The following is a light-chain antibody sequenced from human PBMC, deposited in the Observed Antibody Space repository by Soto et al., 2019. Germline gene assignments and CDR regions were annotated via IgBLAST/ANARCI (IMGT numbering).Light chain of an antibody. J-gene: IGKJ1*01. CDR2: NVS. CDR3: QQYDNWYWT. V-gene: IGKV3-20*01. Sequence: EIVLTQSPGTLSLSPGERATLSCRASQSVSSAYLAWYQQKPGQAPRLLIYNVSRRATGIPDRFSGSGSGTEFTLTITRLQSEDFAVYYCQQYDNWYWTFGQGTKVDIK. CDR1: QSVSSAY.